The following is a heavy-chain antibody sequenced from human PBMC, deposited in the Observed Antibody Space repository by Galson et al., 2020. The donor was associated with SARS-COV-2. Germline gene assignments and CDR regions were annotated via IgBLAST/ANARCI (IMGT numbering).Heavy chain of an antibody. CDR1: GFTFSSYG. CDR3: ARDGYYYDSSGYYYNPGYYYYGMDV. Sequence: GSLRLSCAASGFTFSSYGMHWVRQAPGKGLEWVAVIWYDGSNKYYADSVKGRFTISRDNSKNTLYLQMNSLRAEDTAVYYCARDGYYYDSSGYYYNPGYYYYGMDVWGQGTTVTVSS. V-gene: IGHV3-33*01. J-gene: IGHJ6*02. CDR2: IWYDGSNK. D-gene: IGHD3-22*01.